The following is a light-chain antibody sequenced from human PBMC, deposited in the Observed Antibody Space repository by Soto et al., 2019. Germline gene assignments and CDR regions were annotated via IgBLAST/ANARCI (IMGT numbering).Light chain of an antibody. CDR1: QRVSSN. V-gene: IGKV3-15*01. J-gene: IGKJ1*01. CDR3: QQYNNWPPWT. CDR2: GAS. Sequence: EIVMTQSPASLSVSPGERATLSCRASQRVSSNLAWYQQKPGQAPRLLIYGASTRVTGIPARFSGSGSGTEFTLTISSLQSEDFAVYYCQQYNNWPPWTFGQGTKVDIK.